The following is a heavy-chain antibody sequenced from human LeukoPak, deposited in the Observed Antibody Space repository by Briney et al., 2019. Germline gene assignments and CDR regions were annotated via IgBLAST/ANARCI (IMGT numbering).Heavy chain of an antibody. CDR1: GGSISSDTYY. J-gene: IGHJ5*02. V-gene: IGHV4-31*03. Sequence: PSETLSLTCTVSGGSISSDTYYWSWLRQHSGKGLEWIRFIYYSGSTYYNPSLKSRVTISVDTSKNQFSLKLTSVTAADTAVYYCASCSNHSFDPWGQGTLVTVSS. CDR2: IYYSGST. D-gene: IGHD4-11*01. CDR3: ASCSNHSFDP.